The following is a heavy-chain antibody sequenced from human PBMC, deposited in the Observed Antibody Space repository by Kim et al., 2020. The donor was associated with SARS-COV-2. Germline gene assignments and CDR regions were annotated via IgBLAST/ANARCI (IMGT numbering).Heavy chain of an antibody. CDR3: ARAGGGDIYDFWSGYFDY. V-gene: IGHV4-61*01. Sequence: SETLSLTCTVSGGSVSSGSYYWSWIRQPPGKGLEWIGYIYYSASTNYNPSLKSRVTISVDTSKNQFSLKLSSVTAADTAVYYCARAGGGDIYDFWSGYFDYWGQGTLVTVSS. CDR2: IYYSAST. CDR1: GGSVSSGSYY. D-gene: IGHD3-3*01. J-gene: IGHJ4*02.